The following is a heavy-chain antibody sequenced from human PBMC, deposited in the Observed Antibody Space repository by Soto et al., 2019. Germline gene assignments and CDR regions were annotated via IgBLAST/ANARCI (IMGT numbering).Heavy chain of an antibody. Sequence: EVQLVESGGGLVKPGGSLRLSCAASGFTFSSYSMNWVRQAPGKGLEWVSSISSSSSYIYYADSVKGRFTISRDNAKNSLYLQMNSLRAEDTAVYYCARRGVEMATIWNYGMDVWGQGTTVTVSS. J-gene: IGHJ6*02. D-gene: IGHD5-12*01. CDR3: ARRGVEMATIWNYGMDV. CDR2: ISSSSSYI. V-gene: IGHV3-21*01. CDR1: GFTFSSYS.